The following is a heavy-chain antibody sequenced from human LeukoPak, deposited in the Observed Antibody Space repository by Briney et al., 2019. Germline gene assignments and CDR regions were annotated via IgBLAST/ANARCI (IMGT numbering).Heavy chain of an antibody. CDR3: ARVENGYYNFDY. J-gene: IGHJ4*02. CDR2: IYYSGST. D-gene: IGHD3-3*01. V-gene: IGHV4-59*01. CDR1: GGSISSYY. Sequence: SETLSLTCTVSGGSISSYYWSWIRQPPGKGLEWIGYIYYSGSTNYNPSLKSRVTISVDTSKNQFSLKLSSVTAADTAVYYCARVENGYYNFDYWGQGTLVTVSS.